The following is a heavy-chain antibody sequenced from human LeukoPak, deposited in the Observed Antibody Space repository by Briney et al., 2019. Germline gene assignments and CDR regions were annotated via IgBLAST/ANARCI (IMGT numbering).Heavy chain of an antibody. V-gene: IGHV3-53*05. D-gene: IGHD4-17*01. CDR2: IYSGGST. Sequence: PGGSLRLSCAASGFTVSSNYMSWVRKAPGKGLEWVSVIYSGGSTYYADSVKGRFTISRDNAKNSLYLQMNSLRAEDTALYYCAKDYLPYGDYVGWYFDLWGRGTLVTVSS. CDR3: AKDYLPYGDYVGWYFDL. J-gene: IGHJ2*01. CDR1: GFTVSSNY.